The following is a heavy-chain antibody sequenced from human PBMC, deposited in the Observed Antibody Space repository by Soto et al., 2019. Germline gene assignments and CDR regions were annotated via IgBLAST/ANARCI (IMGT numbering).Heavy chain of an antibody. CDR1: GWSFSGYY. CDR2: INHSGGT. V-gene: IGHV4-34*01. Sequence: SETLSLTCAVYGWSFSGYYWSWIRQPPGKGLEWIGEINHSGGTNYNPSLKSRVTISVDTSKNQFSLKLTSVTAADTAVYYCASHGISGETLYSNNWFDPWGQGTLVTVSS. CDR3: ASHGISGETLYSNNWFDP. J-gene: IGHJ5*02. D-gene: IGHD3-10*01.